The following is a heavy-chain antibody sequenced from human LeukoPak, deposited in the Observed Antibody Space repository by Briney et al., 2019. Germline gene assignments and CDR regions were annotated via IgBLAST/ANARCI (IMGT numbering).Heavy chain of an antibody. CDR3: ARDNYGEHAFDI. Sequence: ASVKVSCKASGYTFTGYYMHWVRQAPGQGLEWMGWINPNSGGTNYAQKFQGRVTMTRDTSISTAYMELSRLRSEDMAVYYCARDNYGEHAFDIWGQGTMVTVSS. V-gene: IGHV1-2*02. D-gene: IGHD4-17*01. CDR2: INPNSGGT. J-gene: IGHJ3*02. CDR1: GYTFTGYY.